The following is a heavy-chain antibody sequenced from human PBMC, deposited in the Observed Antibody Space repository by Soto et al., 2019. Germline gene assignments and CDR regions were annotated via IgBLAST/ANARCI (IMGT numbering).Heavy chain of an antibody. V-gene: IGHV2-5*02. D-gene: IGHD6-19*01. CDR3: AHRPGGSMSGWDNGYFDF. CDR2: IYWDNTK. J-gene: IGHJ4*02. CDR1: GFSFTTSQVG. Sequence: QITLNESGPTMMKPTTTLTLTCTFSGFSFTTSQVGVAWIRQTPGKAQEWFALIYWDNTKRYNPSLRTRLSIAKDTSKNQVVLTMTNVDPVDSGTYYCAHRPGGSMSGWDNGYFDFWGRGALVTVS.